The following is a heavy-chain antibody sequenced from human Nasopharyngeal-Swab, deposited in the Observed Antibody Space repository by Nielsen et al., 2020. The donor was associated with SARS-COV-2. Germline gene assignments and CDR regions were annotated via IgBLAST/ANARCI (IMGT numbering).Heavy chain of an antibody. V-gene: IGHV3-7*01. CDR3: ARERDKPDL. CDR2: IKQDGSEK. D-gene: IGHD2-15*01. Sequence: WIRQPPGKGLEWVANIKQDGSEKYYVDSVKGRFTISRDNAKNSLYLQMNSLRAEDTAVYYCARERDKPDLWGRGTLVTVSS. J-gene: IGHJ2*01.